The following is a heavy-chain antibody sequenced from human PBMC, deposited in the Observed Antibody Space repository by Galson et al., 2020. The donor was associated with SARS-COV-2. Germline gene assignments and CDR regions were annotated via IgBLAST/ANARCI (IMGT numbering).Heavy chain of an antibody. D-gene: IGHD3-3*01. CDR2: IYHSGST. Sequence: LRRTLSLTCAVSGGSISSSNWWSWVRQPPGKGLEWIGEIYHSGSTNYNPSLKSRVTISVDKSKNQFSLKLSSVTAADTAVYYCARLGITIFGVVIIPDGGWFDPWGHGTLVTVSS. V-gene: IGHV4-4*02. CDR1: GGSISSSNW. J-gene: IGHJ5*02. CDR3: ARLGITIFGVVIIPDGGWFDP.